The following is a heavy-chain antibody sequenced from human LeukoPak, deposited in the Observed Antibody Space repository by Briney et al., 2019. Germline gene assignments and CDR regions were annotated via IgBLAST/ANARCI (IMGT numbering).Heavy chain of an antibody. Sequence: SVKVSCKASGGTFSSYAISWVRQAPGQGLEWMGGIIPIFGTANYAQKFQGRVTITADESTNTAYMELSSLRSEDTAVYYCARSLRLGELSLLTRDWGQGTLVTVSS. J-gene: IGHJ4*02. D-gene: IGHD3-16*02. CDR2: IIPIFGTA. CDR1: GGTFSSYA. CDR3: ARSLRLGELSLLTRD. V-gene: IGHV1-69*01.